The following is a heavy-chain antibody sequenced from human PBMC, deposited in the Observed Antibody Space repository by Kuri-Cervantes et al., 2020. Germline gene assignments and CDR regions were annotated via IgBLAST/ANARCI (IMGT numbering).Heavy chain of an antibody. CDR2: IYYSGST. J-gene: IGHJ4*02. Sequence: SETLSLTCTVSGGSISSGGYYWSWIRQHPGKGLEWIGYIYYSGSTYYNPSLKSRVTISVDTSKNQFSLKLSSVTAADTAVYYCARGRDYSGGYFDYWGQGTLVTVSS. CDR1: GGSISSGGYY. CDR3: ARGRDYSGGYFDY. D-gene: IGHD5-12*01. V-gene: IGHV4-31*03.